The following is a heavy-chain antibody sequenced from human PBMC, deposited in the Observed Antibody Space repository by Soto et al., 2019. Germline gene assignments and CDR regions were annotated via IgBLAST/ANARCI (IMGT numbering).Heavy chain of an antibody. Sequence: SETLSLTCSVSGVSITNYYWTWIRHPPGKGLEWIGYVYHTGNTYYNPSLKSRVTISLDTSKNQVSLRLTSVTAADTAVYYCAREQYNWKLWGQGTLVTVS. D-gene: IGHD1-20*01. CDR1: GVSITNYY. V-gene: IGHV4-59*01. CDR2: VYHTGNT. J-gene: IGHJ4*02. CDR3: AREQYNWKL.